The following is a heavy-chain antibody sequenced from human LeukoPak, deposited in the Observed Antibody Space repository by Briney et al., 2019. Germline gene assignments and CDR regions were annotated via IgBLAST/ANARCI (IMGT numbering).Heavy chain of an antibody. V-gene: IGHV3-30-3*01. CDR2: ISSDGNKE. J-gene: IGHJ4*02. D-gene: IGHD6-25*01. CDR1: GFSFSNYW. CDR3: VRDFSGKWSLEY. Sequence: PGMSLRLSCAASGFSFSNYWMHWVRQAPDKGLDWVAEISSDGNKEFYADPVKGRFIISRDNSKNTVFLQMNSLRGEDTAVYYCVRDFSGKWSLEYWGQGTLVTVSS.